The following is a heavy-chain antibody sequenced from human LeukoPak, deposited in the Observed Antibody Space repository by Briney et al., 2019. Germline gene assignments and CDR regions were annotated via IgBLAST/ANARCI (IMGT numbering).Heavy chain of an antibody. J-gene: IGHJ4*02. CDR2: IRSKANSYAT. Sequence: GGSLSLSCAASGFTVNNVYMAWVRQASGKGLEWVGRIRSKANSYATAYAASVKGRFTISRDDSKNTAYLQMNSLKTEDTAVYYCTRRGSGLTFDYWGQGTLVTVSS. V-gene: IGHV3-73*01. CDR1: GFTVNNVY. CDR3: TRRGSGLTFDY. D-gene: IGHD6-19*01.